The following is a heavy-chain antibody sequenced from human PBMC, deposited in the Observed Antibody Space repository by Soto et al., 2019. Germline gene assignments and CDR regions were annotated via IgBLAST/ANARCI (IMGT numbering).Heavy chain of an antibody. CDR2: VSYDGNRK. CDR3: ARGLVVTAKGWFDL. Sequence: VQLVQSGGGVVQPGRSLRLPCEASGFTLSSYSMNWVRQTPGKGLGWVAVVSYDGNRKYYADSVKGRFTISRDNAKNTLYLQMDNLRIEDTAVYYCARGLVVTAKGWFDLWGQGPLVTVSP. D-gene: IGHD2-21*02. V-gene: IGHV3-30-3*01. J-gene: IGHJ5*02. CDR1: GFTLSSYS.